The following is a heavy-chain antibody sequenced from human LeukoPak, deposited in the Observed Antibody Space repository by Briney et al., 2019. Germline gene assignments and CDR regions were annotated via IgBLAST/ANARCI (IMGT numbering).Heavy chain of an antibody. CDR3: ARVAAATTNPRFDF. V-gene: IGHV4-31*03. CDR1: GGSISSGAYY. Sequence: SETLSLTCTVSGGSISSGAYYWSWVRQLPEKGLDWIGYIGYTGDTYYNPSLRSRATISKDTSKTQFSLRLNSLTAADTAVYYWARVAAATTNPRFDFWGQGTLVTGSS. CDR2: IGYTGDT. D-gene: IGHD1-1*01. J-gene: IGHJ4*02.